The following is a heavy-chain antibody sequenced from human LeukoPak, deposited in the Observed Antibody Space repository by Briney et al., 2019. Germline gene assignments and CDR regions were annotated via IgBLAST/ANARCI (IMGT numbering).Heavy chain of an antibody. CDR2: IYYSGST. J-gene: IGHJ4*02. CDR3: ARGEVVAPFDY. CDR1: GGSISSGDYY. V-gene: IGHV4-30-4*08. D-gene: IGHD2-15*01. Sequence: SETLSLTCTVSGGSISSGDYYWSWIRQPPGKGLEWIGYIYYSGSTYYNPSLKSRVTISVDTSKNQFSLKLSSVTAADTAVYYCARGEVVAPFDYWGQGTLVTVSS.